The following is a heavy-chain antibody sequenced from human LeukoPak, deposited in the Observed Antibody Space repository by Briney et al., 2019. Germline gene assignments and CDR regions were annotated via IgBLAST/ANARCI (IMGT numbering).Heavy chain of an antibody. J-gene: IGHJ4*02. CDR3: AREVDDFWSGYYFDY. CDR1: GGSISSGSYY. Sequence: SETLSLTCTVSGGSISSGSYYWSWIRQPAGKGLEWIGRIYTSGSTNYNPSLKSRVTMSVDTSKNQFSLKLSSVTAADTAVYYCAREVDDFWSGYYFDYWGRGTLVTVSS. V-gene: IGHV4-61*02. D-gene: IGHD3-3*01. CDR2: IYTSGST.